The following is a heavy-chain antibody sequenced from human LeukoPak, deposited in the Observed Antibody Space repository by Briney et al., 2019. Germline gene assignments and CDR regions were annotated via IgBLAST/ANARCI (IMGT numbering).Heavy chain of an antibody. CDR1: GFTFSSYS. D-gene: IGHD3-10*01. J-gene: IGHJ4*02. Sequence: PGGSLRLSCAASGFTFSSYSMNWVREAPGKGLEWVSSISSSSSYIYYADSVKGRFTISRDNAKNSLYPQMNRLRAEDTAVYYCASALLTMVWGVKAAIRSWTIDYWGQGTLVTVSS. CDR2: ISSSSSYI. V-gene: IGHV3-21*01. CDR3: ASALLTMVWGVKAAIRSWTIDY.